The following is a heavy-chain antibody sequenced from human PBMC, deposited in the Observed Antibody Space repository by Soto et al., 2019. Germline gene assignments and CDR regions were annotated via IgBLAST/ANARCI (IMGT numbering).Heavy chain of an antibody. D-gene: IGHD3-3*01. Sequence: PGESLKISCKGSGYSFTSYWISWVRQMPGKGLEWMGRIDPSDSYTNYSPSFQGHVTISADESISTAYLQWSSLKASDTAMYYCARLPTSRSNYDFWSGYYANDAFDIWGQGTMVTVSS. J-gene: IGHJ3*02. CDR1: GYSFTSYW. CDR2: IDPSDSYT. V-gene: IGHV5-10-1*01. CDR3: ARLPTSRSNYDFWSGYYANDAFDI.